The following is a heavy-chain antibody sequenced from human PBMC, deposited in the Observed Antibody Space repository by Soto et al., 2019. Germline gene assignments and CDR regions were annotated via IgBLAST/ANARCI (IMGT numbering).Heavy chain of an antibody. V-gene: IGHV3-48*02. D-gene: IGHD2-8*01. J-gene: IGHJ4*01. CDR2: ISTSSRTI. Sequence: GGSLSLSCAASGFPFSRYTRHWVRQAPGKGLEWTSYISTSSRTIYYADSVKGRFTISRDNAQSSLYLQMTSLRDEATDVYYCARAPNRVLDYWGQGTLVTVSS. CDR3: ARAPNRVLDY. CDR1: GFPFSRYT.